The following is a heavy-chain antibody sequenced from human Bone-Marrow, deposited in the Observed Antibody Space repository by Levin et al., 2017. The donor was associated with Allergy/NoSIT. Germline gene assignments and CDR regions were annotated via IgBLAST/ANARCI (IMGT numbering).Heavy chain of an antibody. CDR1: GDSINSDTYS. J-gene: IGHJ5*02. CDR3: ARGRGGVIISWFDP. D-gene: IGHD3-10*01. V-gene: IGHV4-30-2*01. CDR2: IFRDGST. Sequence: SETLSLTCTVSGDSINSDTYSWSWIRQPPGKALEWIGYIFRDGSTSYNPSLKSRVTISLDTSRNLFFLRLNSVTAADTAFYFCARGRGGVIISWFDPWGHGKLVTVSS.